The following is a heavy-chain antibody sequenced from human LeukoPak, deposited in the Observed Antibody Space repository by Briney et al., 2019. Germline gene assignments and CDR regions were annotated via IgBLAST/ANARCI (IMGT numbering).Heavy chain of an antibody. D-gene: IGHD3-10*01. V-gene: IGHV1-8*01. CDR1: GYTFTSYD. CDR3: ARGMVRGVRDY. Sequence: VSVKVSCKASGYTFTSYDINWVRQATGQGLEWMGWMNPNSGNTGYAQKFQGRVTMTRNTSISTAYMELRSLRSDDTAVYYYARGMVRGVRDYWGQGTLVTVSS. J-gene: IGHJ4*02. CDR2: MNPNSGNT.